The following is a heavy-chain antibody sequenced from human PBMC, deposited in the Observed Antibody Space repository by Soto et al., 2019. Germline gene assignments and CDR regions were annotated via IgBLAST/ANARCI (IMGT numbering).Heavy chain of an antibody. CDR1: GFTFSSYA. D-gene: IGHD5-12*01. Sequence: QVQLVESGGGVVQPGRSLRLSCAASGFTFSSYAMHWVRQAPGKGLEWVAVISYDGSNKYYADSVKGRFTISRDNSKNTLYLQMNSLIAEDTAVYYCARDRGRGYSGYQRLDYWGQGTLVTVSS. J-gene: IGHJ4*02. CDR2: ISYDGSNK. CDR3: ARDRGRGYSGYQRLDY. V-gene: IGHV3-30-3*01.